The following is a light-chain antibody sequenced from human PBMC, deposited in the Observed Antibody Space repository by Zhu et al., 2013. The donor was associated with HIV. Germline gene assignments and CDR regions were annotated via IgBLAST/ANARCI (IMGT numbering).Light chain of an antibody. Sequence: EIVLTQSPGTLSLSPRERATLSCRASQSVSSNLAWYQQKPGQAPRLLIYGASTRATGIPARFSGSGSGTEFTLTISSLQSEDFAVYYCQQYNNWPLTFGQGTKVEIK. CDR1: QSVSSN. V-gene: IGKV3-15*01. CDR2: GAS. J-gene: IGKJ1*01. CDR3: QQYNNWPLT.